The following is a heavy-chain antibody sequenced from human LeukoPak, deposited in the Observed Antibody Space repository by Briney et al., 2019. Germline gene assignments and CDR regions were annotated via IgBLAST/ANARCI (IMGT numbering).Heavy chain of an antibody. CDR3: ATPATRFSPNDY. J-gene: IGHJ4*02. CDR2: IYPADYDT. V-gene: IGHV5-51*01. D-gene: IGHD3-16*01. CDR1: GYSFPNYW. Sequence: ESLKISCKGSGYSFPNYWIGWVRQMSGKGLEWMGIIYPADYDTRYSPSFQGQVTISADKSINTAYLQWSSLKALDTAMYYCATPATRFSPNDYWGQGTLVTVSS.